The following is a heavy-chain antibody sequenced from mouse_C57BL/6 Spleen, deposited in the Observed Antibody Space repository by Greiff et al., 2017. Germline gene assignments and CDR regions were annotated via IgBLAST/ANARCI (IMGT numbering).Heavy chain of an antibody. D-gene: IGHD2-1*01. J-gene: IGHJ4*01. Sequence: VQLQQPGAELVMPGASVKLSCKASGYTFTSYWMHWVKQRPGQGLEWIGEIDPSDSYTYYNQKFKGKSTLTVDKSSSTAYMQLSSLTSEDSAVYYCARGNYGNYVDYAMDYWGQGTSVTVSS. CDR3: ARGNYGNYVDYAMDY. CDR2: IDPSDSYT. CDR1: GYTFTSYW. V-gene: IGHV1-69*01.